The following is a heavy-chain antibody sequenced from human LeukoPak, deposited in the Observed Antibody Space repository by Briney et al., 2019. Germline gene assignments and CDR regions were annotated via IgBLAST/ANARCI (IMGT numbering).Heavy chain of an antibody. CDR2: IYYSGST. CDR1: GGSISSYY. Sequence: PSETLSLTCTVSGGSISSYYWSWIRQPPGKGLEWIGYIYYSGSTNYNPSLKSRVTISVDTSKNQFSLKLSSVTAADTAVYYCAGKLYYYDSSGYGGLAYYYYYYMDVWGKGTTVTVSS. D-gene: IGHD3-22*01. J-gene: IGHJ6*03. CDR3: AGKLYYYDSSGYGGLAYYYYYYMDV. V-gene: IGHV4-59*01.